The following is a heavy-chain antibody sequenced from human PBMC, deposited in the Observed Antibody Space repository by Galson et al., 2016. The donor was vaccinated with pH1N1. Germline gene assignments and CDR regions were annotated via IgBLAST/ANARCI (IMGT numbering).Heavy chain of an antibody. D-gene: IGHD4-11*01. V-gene: IGHV1-69*06. J-gene: IGHJ6*02. Sequence: SVKVSCKASGGTFNNYPISWLRQAPGHGLEWMGRIIPIFGTANYAQKFQGRVTITADKSTSTAYMELSSLRSEDTAVYYCARGQASVSTCYYYGMDVWGQGTTVTVSS. CDR3: ARGQASVSTCYYYGMDV. CDR2: IIPIFGTA. CDR1: GGTFNNYP.